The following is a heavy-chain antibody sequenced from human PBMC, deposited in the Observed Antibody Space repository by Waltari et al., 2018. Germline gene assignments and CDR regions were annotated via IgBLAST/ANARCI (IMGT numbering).Heavy chain of an antibody. D-gene: IGHD4-17*01. J-gene: IGHJ4*02. CDR3: ARVRLRWYQTFDY. V-gene: IGHV1-8*01. Sequence: QVQLVQSGAEVKKPGASVKVSCKASGYTFTSYDINWVRQATGQGLEWMGWRNPNSGNTGYAQKFQGRVTMTRNNSISTAYMELSSLRSEDTAVYYCARVRLRWYQTFDYWGQGTLVTVSS. CDR1: GYTFTSYD. CDR2: RNPNSGNT.